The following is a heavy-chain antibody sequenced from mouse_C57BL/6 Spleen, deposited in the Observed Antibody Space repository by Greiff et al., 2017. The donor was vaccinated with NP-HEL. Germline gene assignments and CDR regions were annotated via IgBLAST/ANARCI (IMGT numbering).Heavy chain of an antibody. CDR2: IYWDDDK. D-gene: IGHD1-1*01. V-gene: IGHV8-12*01. CDR3: ARGGGYGSSPFDY. Sequence: QVTLKVSGPGILQSSQTLSLTCSFSGFSLSTSGMGVSWIRQPSGKGLEWLAHIYWDDDKRYNPSLKSRLPKSKNTSRNQVLLMITSVDTAETATYYGARGGGYGSSPFDYWGKGTTLTVSS. J-gene: IGHJ2*01. CDR1: GFSLSTSGMG.